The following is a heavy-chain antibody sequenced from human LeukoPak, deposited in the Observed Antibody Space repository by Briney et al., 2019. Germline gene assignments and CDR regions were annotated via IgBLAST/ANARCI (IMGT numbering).Heavy chain of an antibody. V-gene: IGHV3-15*01. J-gene: IGHJ3*01. CDR1: GFNFGDAW. Sequence: GGSLRLSCAASGFNFGDAWMSWVRQAPGKGLEAVGRITSKKDGETADYAAPVKGRFIVSRDDSKSTLYLQMNSLKTEDTAVYYCTTGRVSNDAFDVWGQGAMVTVSS. CDR2: ITSKKDGETA. D-gene: IGHD6-13*01. CDR3: TTGRVSNDAFDV.